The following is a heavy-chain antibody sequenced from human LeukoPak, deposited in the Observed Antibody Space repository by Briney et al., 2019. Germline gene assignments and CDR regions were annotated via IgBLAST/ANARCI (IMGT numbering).Heavy chain of an antibody. D-gene: IGHD4-17*01. CDR1: GYTFTGYY. V-gene: IGHV1-2*04. J-gene: IGHJ6*04. Sequence: GASVKVSCKASGYTFTGYYMHWERQAPGQGLEWMGWINPNSGGTNYAQKFQGWVTMTRDTSISTAYMELSRLRSDDTAVYYCARSRDGDYYGMDVWGKGTTVTVSS. CDR2: INPNSGGT. CDR3: ARSRDGDYYGMDV.